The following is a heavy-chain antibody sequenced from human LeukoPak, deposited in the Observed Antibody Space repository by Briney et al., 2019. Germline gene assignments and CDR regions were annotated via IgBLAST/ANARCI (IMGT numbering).Heavy chain of an antibody. Sequence: PSETLSLTCTVSGGSISSDYWGWIRQPPGKGLEWIGYIYYSGSTNYNPSLKSRVTISVDTSKNQFSLKLSSVTAADTAVYYCARGQDDDIYAFDIWGQGTMVTVSS. V-gene: IGHV4-59*01. CDR3: ARGQDDDIYAFDI. D-gene: IGHD3-9*01. J-gene: IGHJ3*02. CDR2: IYYSGST. CDR1: GGSISSDY.